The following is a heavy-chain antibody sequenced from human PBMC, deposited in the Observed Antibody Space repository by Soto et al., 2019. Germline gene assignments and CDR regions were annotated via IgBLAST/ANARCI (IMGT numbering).Heavy chain of an antibody. V-gene: IGHV1-69*13. J-gene: IGHJ4*02. D-gene: IGHD6-19*01. CDR2: IIPIFGTA. CDR3: ARSLAVAGISENTFDY. Sequence: ASVKVSCKASGGTFSSYAISWVRQAPGQGLEWMGGIIPIFGTANYAQKFQGRVTITADESTSTAYMELSSLRSEDTAVYYCARSLAVAGISENTFDYWGQGTLVTVSS. CDR1: GGTFSSYA.